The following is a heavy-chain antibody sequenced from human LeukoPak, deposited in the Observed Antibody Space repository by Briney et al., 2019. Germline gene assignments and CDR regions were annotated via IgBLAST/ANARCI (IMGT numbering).Heavy chain of an antibody. Sequence: ASVKVSCKASGYTFTSYYIHWVRQAPGQGLEWMGIINPRSSSTTYAQKLQGRVTMTRDTSTSTVYMELNSLRSEDTAVYYCARGRLPYYYGSGSYYNEGVPGDYWGQGTLVTVSS. J-gene: IGHJ4*02. CDR1: GYTFTSYY. D-gene: IGHD3-10*01. CDR3: ARGRLPYYYGSGSYYNEGVPGDY. CDR2: INPRSSST. V-gene: IGHV1-46*04.